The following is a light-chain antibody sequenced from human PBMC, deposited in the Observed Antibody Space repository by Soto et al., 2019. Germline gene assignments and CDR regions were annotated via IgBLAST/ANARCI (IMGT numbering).Light chain of an antibody. CDR3: CSYAGSHWV. J-gene: IGLJ3*02. Sequence: QSALTQPASVSGSPRQSITISCTGTSSDVGSYNFVSWYQQHPGKAPKLMIYEVSKRPSGVSNRFSGSKSGNTASLTISGLQAEDEADYYCCSYAGSHWVFGGGTKLTVL. CDR2: EVS. V-gene: IGLV2-23*02. CDR1: SSDVGSYNF.